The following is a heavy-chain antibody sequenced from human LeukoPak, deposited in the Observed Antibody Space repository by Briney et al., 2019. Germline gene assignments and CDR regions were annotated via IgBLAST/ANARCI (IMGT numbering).Heavy chain of an antibody. V-gene: IGHV7-4-1*02. Sequence: ASVKVSCKTSGYTFTNYAMNWVRQAPGQGLEWMGWIHPSTGKPTYAQGFTGRFVFSLDTSVSTTYLQISSLKAEDTAVYYCARAFQSLGGLSLPGYWGQGTLVTVSS. J-gene: IGHJ4*02. CDR2: IHPSTGKP. CDR1: GYTFTNYA. CDR3: ARAFQSLGGLSLPGY. D-gene: IGHD3-16*02.